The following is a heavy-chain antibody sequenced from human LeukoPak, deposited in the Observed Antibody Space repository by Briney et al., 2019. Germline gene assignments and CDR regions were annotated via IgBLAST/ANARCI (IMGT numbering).Heavy chain of an antibody. CDR3: AREEVPMTTVPNYYYYYGMDV. CDR1: GGTFSSYA. J-gene: IGHJ6*02. Sequence: ASVKVSCKASGGTFSSYAISWVRQAPGQGLEWMGGIIPIFGTVNYAQKFQGRVTITADASTVTAYMELSSLRTEDTAVYYCAREEVPMTTVPNYYYYYGMDVWGQGTTVTVSS. D-gene: IGHD4-11*01. V-gene: IGHV1-69*13. CDR2: IIPIFGTV.